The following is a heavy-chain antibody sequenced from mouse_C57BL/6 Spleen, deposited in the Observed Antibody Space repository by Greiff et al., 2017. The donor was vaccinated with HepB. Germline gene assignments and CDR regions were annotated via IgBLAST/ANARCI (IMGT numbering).Heavy chain of an antibody. J-gene: IGHJ4*01. CDR2: INPSTGGT. Sequence: EVQLQQSGPELVKPGASVKISCKASGYSFTGYYMNWVKQSPEKSLEWIGEINPSTGGTTYNQKFKAKATLTVDKSSSTAYMQLKSLTSEDSAVYYCASLDYGSSYYAMDYWGQGTSVTVSS. CDR3: ASLDYGSSYYAMDY. D-gene: IGHD1-1*01. CDR1: GYSFTGYY. V-gene: IGHV1-42*01.